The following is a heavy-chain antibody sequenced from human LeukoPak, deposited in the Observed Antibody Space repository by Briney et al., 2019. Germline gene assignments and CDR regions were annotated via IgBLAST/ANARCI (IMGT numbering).Heavy chain of an antibody. D-gene: IGHD3-3*01. CDR3: ATASGIFGVVIYYGMDV. CDR1: GGSISSSNW. V-gene: IGHV4-4*02. Sequence: SGTLSLTCAVSGGSISSSNWWSWVRQPPGKGLEWIGEIYHSGSTNYNPSLKSRVTISVDKSKNQFSLKLSSVTAADTAVYYCATASGIFGVVIYYGMDVWGQGTTVTVSS. CDR2: IYHSGST. J-gene: IGHJ6*02.